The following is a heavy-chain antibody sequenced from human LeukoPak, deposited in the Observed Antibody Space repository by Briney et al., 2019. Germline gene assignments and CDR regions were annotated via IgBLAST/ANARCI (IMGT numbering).Heavy chain of an antibody. CDR2: IDHGGST. CDR1: GGSFSSYY. D-gene: IGHD4-17*01. V-gene: IGHV4-59*01. Sequence: PSETLSLTCTVSGGSFSSYYWTRIRQPPGKGLEWIGYIDHGGSTNYNPSLRSRVSISSDTSKIQFSLELTSVTAADTAVYYCARLKATVSIHAYFDSWGQGTLVTVSS. J-gene: IGHJ4*02. CDR3: ARLKATVSIHAYFDS.